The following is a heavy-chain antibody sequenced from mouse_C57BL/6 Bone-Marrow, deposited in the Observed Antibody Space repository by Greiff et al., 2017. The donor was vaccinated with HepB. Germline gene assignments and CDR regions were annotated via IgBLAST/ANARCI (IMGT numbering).Heavy chain of an antibody. Sequence: QVQLQQPGAELVKPGASVKLSCKASGYTFTSYWMHWVKQRPGRGLEWIGRIDPNSGGTKYNEKFKSKATLTVDKPSSTAYMQLSNLTSEDSAVYYCARSGTVVTSAWFAYWGQGTLVTVSA. CDR1: GYTFTSYW. CDR2: IDPNSGGT. CDR3: ARSGTVVTSAWFAY. V-gene: IGHV1-72*01. D-gene: IGHD2-1*01. J-gene: IGHJ3*01.